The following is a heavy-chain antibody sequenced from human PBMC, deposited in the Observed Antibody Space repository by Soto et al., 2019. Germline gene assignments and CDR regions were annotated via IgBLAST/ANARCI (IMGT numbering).Heavy chain of an antibody. CDR1: GFSLNTYW. V-gene: IGHV5-51*01. D-gene: IGHD5-18*01. Sequence: PGQSLKISCKASGFSLNTYWIAWVRQMPGKGLEWMGAIFPGDSDTKYSPSFEGQVTISADRSTSTAYVQWDSLRASDSARYYCASQGPPYSGSGYYYEMEVWGPGTTVTVSS. CDR3: ASQGPPYSGSGYYYEMEV. J-gene: IGHJ6*02. CDR2: IFPGDSDT.